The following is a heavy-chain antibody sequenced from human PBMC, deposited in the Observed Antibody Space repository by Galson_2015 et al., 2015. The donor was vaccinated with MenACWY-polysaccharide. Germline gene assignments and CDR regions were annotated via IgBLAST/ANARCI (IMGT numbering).Heavy chain of an antibody. CDR3: ARGYSADD. CDR1: GFTFSTYW. J-gene: IGHJ4*02. V-gene: IGHV3-74*01. CDR2: IKSDGSST. Sequence: SLRLSCAASGFTFSTYWMHWVRQAPGKGLVRVSRIKSDGSSTNYADSVKGRFTISRDNAKNTLYLQMNSLRAEDTALYYCARGYSADDWGQGTLVTVSA. D-gene: IGHD5-12*01.